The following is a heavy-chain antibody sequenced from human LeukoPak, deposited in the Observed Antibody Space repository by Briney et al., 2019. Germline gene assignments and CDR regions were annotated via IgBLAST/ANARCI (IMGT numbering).Heavy chain of an antibody. CDR1: GGSISSYY. CDR2: IFYSGST. V-gene: IGHV4-59*01. CDR3: VRVYYSNSYDYWYFDL. Sequence: KPSETLSLTCTVSGGSISSYYWSWIRQPPGKGLEWIGYIFYSGSTNYNPSLKSRVTISVDTSKNQFSLKLSSVTAADTAVYYCVRVYYSNSYDYWYFDLWGRGTLVTVSS. J-gene: IGHJ2*01. D-gene: IGHD6-13*01.